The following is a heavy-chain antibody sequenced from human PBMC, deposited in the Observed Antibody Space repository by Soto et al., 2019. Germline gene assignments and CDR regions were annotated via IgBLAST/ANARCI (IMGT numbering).Heavy chain of an antibody. V-gene: IGHV3-23*01. CDR3: ANDPTPPYNSGYYFEC. D-gene: IGHD3-22*01. Sequence: GGSLRLSCAASGFTFSSLAMSWVRQAPGKGLEWVSGISGSGGSTYYAESVKGRFTISRDNSKNTLYLQMNSLRAEDTAVYYCANDPTPPYNSGYYFECWGQGTLVTVSS. CDR2: ISGSGGST. J-gene: IGHJ4*02. CDR1: GFTFSSLA.